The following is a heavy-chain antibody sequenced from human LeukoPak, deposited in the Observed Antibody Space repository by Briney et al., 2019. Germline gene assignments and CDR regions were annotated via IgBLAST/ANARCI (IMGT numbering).Heavy chain of an antibody. CDR1: GFTFSSYS. Sequence: GGSLRLSCAASGFTFSSYSMNWVRQAPGKGLEWVSSISSSSYIYYADSVKGRFTISRDNAKNSLYLQMNSLRAEDTAVYYCARVLRRMLAEDFDYWGQGTLVTVSS. CDR2: ISSSSYI. D-gene: IGHD2-8*01. CDR3: ARVLRRMLAEDFDY. V-gene: IGHV3-21*01. J-gene: IGHJ4*02.